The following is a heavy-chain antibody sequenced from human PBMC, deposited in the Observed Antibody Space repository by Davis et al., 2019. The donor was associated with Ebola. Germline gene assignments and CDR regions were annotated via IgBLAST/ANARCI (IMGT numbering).Heavy chain of an antibody. D-gene: IGHD1-26*01. CDR1: GYTFTSYA. V-gene: IGHV1-3*01. Sequence: ASVKVSCKASGYTFTSYAMHWVRQAPGQRLEWMGWINAGNGNTKYSQKFQGRVTMTRDTSTSTVYMELSSLRSEDTAVYYCARETPTLYSGSYAFDYWGQGTLVTVSS. J-gene: IGHJ4*02. CDR3: ARETPTLYSGSYAFDY. CDR2: INAGNGNT.